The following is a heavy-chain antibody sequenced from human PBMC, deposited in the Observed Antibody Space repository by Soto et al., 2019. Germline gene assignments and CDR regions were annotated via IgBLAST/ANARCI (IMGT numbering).Heavy chain of an antibody. D-gene: IGHD3-10*01. CDR1: GGSIRNYY. CDR2: MYHSGST. Sequence: SETLSLTCTVSGGSIRNYYWSWIRQPPGKGLEWIGYMYHSGSTNHNPSLKSRVTMSVDTSKNQFSLKLSSVTAADTAVYYCARVSCYPGLFGSGSCENFDYWGQGTLVTVSS. V-gene: IGHV4-59*01. J-gene: IGHJ4*02. CDR3: ARVSCYPGLFGSGSCENFDY.